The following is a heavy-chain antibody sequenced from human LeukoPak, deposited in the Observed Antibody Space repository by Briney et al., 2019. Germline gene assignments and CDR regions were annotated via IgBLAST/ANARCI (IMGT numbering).Heavy chain of an antibody. CDR2: INHGGST. CDR3: ARHPAYSGSGSYFGWFDV. D-gene: IGHD3-10*01. V-gene: IGHV4-34*01. J-gene: IGHJ5*02. Sequence: SDTLSLTCVVYGGSLSGYFYTWIRQPPGKGLQWIGEINHGGSTSYSPSLKSRLTIPVDTSKTQFSLKMNSVTAADTAVYYCARHPAYSGSGSYFGWFDVWGQGTLVTVSS. CDR1: GGSLSGYF.